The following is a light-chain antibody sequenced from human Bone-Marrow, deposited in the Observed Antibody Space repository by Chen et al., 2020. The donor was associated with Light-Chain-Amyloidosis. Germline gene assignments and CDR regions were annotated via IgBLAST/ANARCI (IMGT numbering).Light chain of an antibody. CDR1: NIGSTS. CDR3: QVWDRSSDRPV. Sequence: SYVLTQPSSASVAPGQTATLAWGGNNIGSTSLHWYQQTPGQGPLLVVYDDSDRPSGIPERLSGSNSGNTATLTISRVEAGDEADYYCQVWDRSSDRPVFGGGTKLTVL. J-gene: IGLJ3*02. CDR2: DDS. V-gene: IGLV3-21*02.